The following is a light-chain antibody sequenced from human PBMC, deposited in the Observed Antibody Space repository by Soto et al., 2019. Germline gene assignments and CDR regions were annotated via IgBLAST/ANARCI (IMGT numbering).Light chain of an antibody. CDR2: NNN. V-gene: IGLV1-44*01. Sequence: QSVLTQPPSTYGIPGQSVTISCSGSSSNIGKNTVDWYRHVPGAAPRLLMYNNNQRPSGVPDRFSGSKSGTSASLAISGLRSDDEADYYCAVWDDGLGRLYVFGTGTKVTVL. CDR3: AVWDDGLGRLYV. J-gene: IGLJ1*01. CDR1: SSNIGKNT.